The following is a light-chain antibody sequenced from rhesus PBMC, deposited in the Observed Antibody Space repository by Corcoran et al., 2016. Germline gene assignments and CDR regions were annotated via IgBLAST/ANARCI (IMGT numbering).Light chain of an antibody. Sequence: DIQMTQSPSSLSASLGDTVTITCRASQDITSWLAWYQQKPGKAPNLLIYKASSVQSGVTSRFSGSGSGTDFTLTISSLQSEDFATYYCQQYTSRPWTFGQGTKVEIK. J-gene: IGKJ1*01. V-gene: IGKV1-22*01. CDR1: QDITSW. CDR3: QQYTSRPWT. CDR2: KAS.